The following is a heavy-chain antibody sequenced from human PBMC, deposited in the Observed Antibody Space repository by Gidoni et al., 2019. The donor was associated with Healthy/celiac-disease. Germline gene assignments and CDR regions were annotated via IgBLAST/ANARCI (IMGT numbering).Heavy chain of an antibody. V-gene: IGHV3-23*01. CDR2: ISGSGGST. CDR1: GFTFSSYA. CDR3: AKDNGNYDYDYGDYAAFDI. Sequence: EVQLLESGGGLVQPGGSLRLSCAASGFTFSSYAMSWVRQAPGKGLEWVSAISGSGGSTYYADSVKGRFTISRDNSKNTLYLQMNSLRAEDTAVYYCAKDNGNYDYDYGDYAAFDIWGQGTMVTVSS. D-gene: IGHD4-17*01. J-gene: IGHJ3*02.